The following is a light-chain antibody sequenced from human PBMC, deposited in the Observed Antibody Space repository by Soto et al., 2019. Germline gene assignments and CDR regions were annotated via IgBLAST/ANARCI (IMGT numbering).Light chain of an antibody. Sequence: SYELTQPPSVSVAPGQTARITCGGKNIGSKSVHWYQQRPGQAPVLVVYDDSDRPSGIPERFSGSNSGNTATLTISRVEAGDEADYYCQVWDSASDHVVLGGGTKLTVL. V-gene: IGLV3-21*02. CDR3: QVWDSASDHVV. CDR2: DDS. J-gene: IGLJ2*01. CDR1: NIGSKS.